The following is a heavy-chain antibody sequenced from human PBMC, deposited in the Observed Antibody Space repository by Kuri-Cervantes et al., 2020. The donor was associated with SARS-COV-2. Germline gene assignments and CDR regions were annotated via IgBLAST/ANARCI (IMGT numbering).Heavy chain of an antibody. Sequence: ASVKVYCKASGNTFTGHYMHWVRQAPGQGLEWMGWINPNSGGTNYAQKFQGRVTMTRDTSISTAYMELRSLRSDDTAVYYCARSVREYDFWSGYPNWFDPWGQGTLGTVSS. CDR2: INPNSGGT. J-gene: IGHJ5*02. V-gene: IGHV1-2*02. CDR3: ARSVREYDFWSGYPNWFDP. D-gene: IGHD3-3*01. CDR1: GNTFTGHY.